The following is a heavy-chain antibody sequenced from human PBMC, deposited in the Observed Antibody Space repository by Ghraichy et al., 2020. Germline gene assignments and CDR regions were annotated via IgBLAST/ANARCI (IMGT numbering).Heavy chain of an antibody. V-gene: IGHV1-2*02. CDR1: GYTFTNYY. D-gene: IGHD1-14*01. J-gene: IGHJ4*02. CDR3: ARQITDGASGIDY. CDR2: ISPRSGDT. Sequence: ASVKVPCKASGYTFTNYYIHWVRQAPGQGLEWVGWISPRSGDTIYAQKFQGRVTMTWDTSITPAFVDLSRLKSDDAAGYYCARQITDGASGIDYWGQGTLVTVSS.